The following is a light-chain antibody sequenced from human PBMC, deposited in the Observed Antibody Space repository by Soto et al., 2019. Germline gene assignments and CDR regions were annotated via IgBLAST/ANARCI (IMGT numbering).Light chain of an antibody. J-gene: IGLJ2*01. CDR3: SSYAGSNLVV. CDR1: SSDVGGYNY. CDR2: EVI. V-gene: IGLV2-8*01. Sequence: QSALTQPPSASGSPGQSVTISCTGTSSDVGGYNYVSWYQQHPGKAPKLMIYEVIKRPSGVPDRFSGSKSGNTASLTVSGLQAEDEADYYCSSYAGSNLVVFGGGTKVTV.